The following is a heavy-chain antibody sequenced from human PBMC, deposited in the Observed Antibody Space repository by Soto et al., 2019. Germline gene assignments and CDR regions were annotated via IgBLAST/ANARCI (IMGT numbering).Heavy chain of an antibody. CDR3: ARKKSILGATGYFDY. D-gene: IGHD1-26*01. V-gene: IGHV3-66*01. CDR1: GFTVITNY. CDR2: IYAGGNT. J-gene: IGHJ4*02. Sequence: EVQMVESGGGLVQPGGSLRLSCAVSGFTVITNYISWVRQAPGKGLEWVSDIYAGGNTYYADSVKGRFAISRDNSKNTLYLEMNSLRAEDTAVYYVARKKSILGATGYFDYWGQGTLVSVSS.